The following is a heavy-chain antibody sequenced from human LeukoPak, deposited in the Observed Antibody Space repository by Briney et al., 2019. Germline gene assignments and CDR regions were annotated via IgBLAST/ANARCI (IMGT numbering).Heavy chain of an antibody. Sequence: PGGSLRLSCAASGFTFSSYAMSWVRQAPGKGLEWVSAISGSGGSTYYTDSVKGRFTISRDNSKNTVYLQMNSLRAEDTAVYYCAKDPPYGSGSDYYYYGMDVWGQGTTVTVSS. D-gene: IGHD3-10*01. V-gene: IGHV3-23*01. CDR2: ISGSGGST. CDR3: AKDPPYGSGSDYYYYGMDV. CDR1: GFTFSSYA. J-gene: IGHJ6*02.